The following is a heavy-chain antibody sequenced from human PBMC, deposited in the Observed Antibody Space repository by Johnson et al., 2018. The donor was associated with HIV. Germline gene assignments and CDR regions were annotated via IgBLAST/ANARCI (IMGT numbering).Heavy chain of an antibody. D-gene: IGHD6-19*01. Sequence: QVQLVESGGGVVQPGRSLRLSCAASGFTFSDYYMTWIRQAPGKRLEWVSYISSSGTNRYYADSVKGRFTISRDNTKNFLYLQMNTLRVEDTAVYYCSRGLWLTPGTVDIWGQGTVVSVSS. V-gene: IGHV3-11*04. J-gene: IGHJ3*02. CDR1: GFTFSDYY. CDR2: ISSSGTNR. CDR3: SRGLWLTPGTVDI.